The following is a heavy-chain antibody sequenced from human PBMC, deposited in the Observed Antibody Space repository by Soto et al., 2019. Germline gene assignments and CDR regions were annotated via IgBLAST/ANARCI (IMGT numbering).Heavy chain of an antibody. CDR1: GYSISSGYY. Sequence: SETLSLTCTVSGYSISSGYYWGWIRQPPGKGLEWIGSIYHSGSTYYNPSLKSRVTISVDTYKNQFSLKWSSVTAADTAVYYCAREDSSSWYYYYGMDVWGQGTTVTVSS. J-gene: IGHJ6*02. CDR3: AREDSSSWYYYYGMDV. CDR2: IYHSGST. D-gene: IGHD6-13*01. V-gene: IGHV4-38-2*02.